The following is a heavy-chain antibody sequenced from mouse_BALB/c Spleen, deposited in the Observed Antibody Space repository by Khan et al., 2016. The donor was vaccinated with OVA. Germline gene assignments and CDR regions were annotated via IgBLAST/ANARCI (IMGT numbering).Heavy chain of an antibody. V-gene: IGHV1S137*01. CDR2: ISTYSGNT. D-gene: IGHD2-3*01. CDR1: AYTFTDYA. J-gene: IGHJ2*01. Sequence: VQLQESGPELVRPGVSVKISCKGSAYTFTDYAMYWVKQSHAKSLEWIGLISTYSGNTNYNQKFKGKATMTVDKSSSTAYMELARLTSEDSAIYYCARPAYDGYYDYWGQGTTLTVSS. CDR3: ARPAYDGYYDY.